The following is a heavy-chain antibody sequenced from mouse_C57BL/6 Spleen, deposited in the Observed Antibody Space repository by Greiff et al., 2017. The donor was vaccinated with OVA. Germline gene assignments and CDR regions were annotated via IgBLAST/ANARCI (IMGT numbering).Heavy chain of an antibody. D-gene: IGHD1-1*01. CDR3: ARWDYYGSSYGDY. J-gene: IGHJ2*01. CDR2: IYPGDGDT. V-gene: IGHV1-80*01. CDR1: GYAFSSYW. Sequence: QVQLQQSGAELVKPGASVKISCKASGYAFSSYWMNWVKQRPGKGLEWIGQIYPGDGDTNYNGKFKGKATLTADKSSSTAYMQLSSLTSEDSAVYFCARWDYYGSSYGDYWGQGTTLTVSS.